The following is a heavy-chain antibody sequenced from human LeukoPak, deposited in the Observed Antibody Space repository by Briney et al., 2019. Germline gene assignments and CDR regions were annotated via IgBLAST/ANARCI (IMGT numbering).Heavy chain of an antibody. CDR1: GYTFTSYD. Sequence: ASVTVSCTASGYTFTSYDINWVRQATGQGLEWMGWMNPNSGNTGYAQKFQGRVTMTRNTSISTAYMELSSLRSEDTAVYYCARGQLMVRGVLEDYWGQGTLVTVSS. J-gene: IGHJ4*02. CDR3: ARGQLMVRGVLEDY. V-gene: IGHV1-8*01. CDR2: MNPNSGNT. D-gene: IGHD3-10*01.